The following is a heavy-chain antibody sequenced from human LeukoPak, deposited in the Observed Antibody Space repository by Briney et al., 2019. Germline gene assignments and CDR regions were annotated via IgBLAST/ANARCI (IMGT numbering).Heavy chain of an antibody. V-gene: IGHV1-2*04. J-gene: IGHJ4*02. CDR2: INPNSGGT. CDR1: GYTFTGYY. D-gene: IGHD6-19*01. Sequence: ASVKVSCKASGYTFTGYYMHWVRQAPGQGLEWMGWINPNSGGTNYAQKFQGWVTMTRDTSISTAYMELSSLRSEDTAVYYRASDLGIAVAGTFDYWGQGTLVTVSS. CDR3: ASDLGIAVAGTFDY.